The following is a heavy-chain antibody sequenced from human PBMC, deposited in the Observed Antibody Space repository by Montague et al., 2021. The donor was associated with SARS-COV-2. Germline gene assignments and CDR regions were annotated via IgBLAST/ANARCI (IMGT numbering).Heavy chain of an antibody. CDR2: INHSGTT. CDR3: ARWDPQTLTLIGLRGKSASDY. CDR1: GGSFSGHY. Sequence: SETLSLTCAVYGGSFSGHYWTWIRQSPGKGLEWIAEINHSGTTNYNFNPSLGSRVTISVDTSKSQFYLKLSSVTAADTGVYYCARWDPQTLTLIGLRGKSASDYWGQGTLVTVSS. D-gene: IGHD4-23*01. V-gene: IGHV4-34*01. J-gene: IGHJ4*02.